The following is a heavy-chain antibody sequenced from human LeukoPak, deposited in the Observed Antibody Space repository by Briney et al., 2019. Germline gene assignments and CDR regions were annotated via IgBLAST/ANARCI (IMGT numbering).Heavy chain of an antibody. Sequence: SETLSLTCTVSGGSISSYYWSWIRQPPGKGLEWIGYINYSGSTNYNPSLKSRVTISVDTSKNQFSLKLSSVTAADTAVYYCARVLTLDYYMDVWGKGTTVTVSS. CDR2: INYSGST. CDR1: GGSISSYY. CDR3: ARVLTLDYYMDV. V-gene: IGHV4-59*01. D-gene: IGHD2-15*01. J-gene: IGHJ6*03.